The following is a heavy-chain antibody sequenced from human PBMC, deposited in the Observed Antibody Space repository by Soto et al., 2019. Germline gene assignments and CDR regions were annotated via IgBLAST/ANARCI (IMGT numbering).Heavy chain of an antibody. D-gene: IGHD2-2*01. Sequence: GGSLRLSCEASGFTFNNFAMSWVRQAPGKGLEWASTISDSGSTYYADSVKGRFTISRDNSKNTLYLQMNSLRAEDTAVYYCANDSRGYCSSTSCPEFGYWGQGTLVTVSS. CDR3: ANDSRGYCSSTSCPEFGY. CDR1: GFTFNNFA. J-gene: IGHJ4*02. CDR2: ISDSGST. V-gene: IGHV3-23*01.